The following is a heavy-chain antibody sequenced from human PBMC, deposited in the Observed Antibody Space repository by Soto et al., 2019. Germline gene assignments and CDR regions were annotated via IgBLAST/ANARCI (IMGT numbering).Heavy chain of an antibody. CDR2: IYQSGST. J-gene: IGHJ2*01. CDR1: GYSISSDYY. Sequence: PSETLSLTCAASGYSISSDYYWGWIRQSPGKGLVWIGSIYQSGSTYYNPSLKSRVSISLDMSKNQFSLRLTTVTAADTAVYYCAREARPLDWYIDLWGRGPLVTVSS. CDR3: AREARPLDWYIDL. V-gene: IGHV4-38-2*01. D-gene: IGHD6-6*01.